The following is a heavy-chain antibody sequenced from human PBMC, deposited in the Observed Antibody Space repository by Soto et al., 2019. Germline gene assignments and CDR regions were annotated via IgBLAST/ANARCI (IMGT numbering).Heavy chain of an antibody. CDR1: GGSISSSSYY. CDR2: IYYSGST. V-gene: IGHV4-39*01. Sequence: SETLSLTCTVSGGSISSSSYYWGWIRQPPGKGLEWIGSIYYSGSTYYNPSLKSRVTISVDTSKNQFSLKLSSVTAADTAVYYCASSGWWYFDYYGMDVWGQGTTVTVSS. D-gene: IGHD6-19*01. J-gene: IGHJ6*02. CDR3: ASSGWWYFDYYGMDV.